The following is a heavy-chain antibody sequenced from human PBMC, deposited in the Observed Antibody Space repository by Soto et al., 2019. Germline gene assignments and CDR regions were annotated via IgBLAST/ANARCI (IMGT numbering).Heavy chain of an antibody. Sequence: QVQLVQSGAEVKKPGASVNVSCKASGYTFTSYGITWVRQAPGQGLEWMGWISAYNGNTHYAQKLQGRVTMTTDTSTRKAYMELRSPRSDDTAVYYCARDLGDAFDIWEQGTMVTVSS. V-gene: IGHV1-18*01. J-gene: IGHJ3*02. CDR3: ARDLGDAFDI. CDR2: ISAYNGNT. CDR1: GYTFTSYG.